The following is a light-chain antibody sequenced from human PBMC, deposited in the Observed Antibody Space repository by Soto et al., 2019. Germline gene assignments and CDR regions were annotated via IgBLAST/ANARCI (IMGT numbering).Light chain of an antibody. CDR2: KAS. V-gene: IGKV1-5*03. CDR3: QHYNSYSEA. CDR1: PTISSW. Sequence: MTQSPSTLSGSVGAKVTITCRANPTISSWLAWYQQKPGKAPKLLIYKASTLKSGCPSRFSGSGAGTEFTLTISSLQPDDFATYYCQHYNSYSEAFGQGTKVDIK. J-gene: IGKJ1*01.